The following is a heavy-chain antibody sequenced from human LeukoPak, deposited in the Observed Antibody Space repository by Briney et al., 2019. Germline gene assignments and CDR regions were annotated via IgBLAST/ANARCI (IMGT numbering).Heavy chain of an antibody. CDR3: AREYSSSWYSPPGH. CDR2: INHSGST. D-gene: IGHD6-13*01. J-gene: IGHJ4*02. Sequence: PSETLSLTCAVYGGSFSGYYWSWIRQPPGKGLEWIGEINHSGSTNYNPSLKSRVTISVDTSKNQFSLKLSSVTAADTAVYYCAREYSSSWYSPPGHWGQGTLVTVSS. CDR1: GGSFSGYY. V-gene: IGHV4-34*01.